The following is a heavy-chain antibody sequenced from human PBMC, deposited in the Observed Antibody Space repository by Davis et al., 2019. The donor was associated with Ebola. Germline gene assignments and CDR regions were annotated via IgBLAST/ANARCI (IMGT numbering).Heavy chain of an antibody. CDR3: ARDGVFQGYSYGYDY. J-gene: IGHJ4*02. CDR1: GFTFSSYS. CDR2: ISSSSSYI. D-gene: IGHD5-18*01. V-gene: IGHV3-21*01. Sequence: GGSLRLSCAASGFTFSSYSMNWVRQAPGKGLEWVSSISSSSSYIYYADSVKGRFTISRDNAKNSLYLQMNSLRAEDTAVYYCARDGVFQGYSYGYDYWGQGTLVTVSS.